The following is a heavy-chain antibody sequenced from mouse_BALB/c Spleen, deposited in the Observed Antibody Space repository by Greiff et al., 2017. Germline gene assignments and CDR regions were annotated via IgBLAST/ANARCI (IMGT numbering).Heavy chain of an antibody. Sequence: VHVKQSGAELVKPGASVKLSCTASGFNIKDTYMHWVKQRPEQGLEWIGRIDPANGNTKYDPKFQGKATITADTSSNTAYLQLSSLTSEDTAVYYCARKVITTRAMDYWGQGTSVTVSS. CDR1: GFNIKDTY. J-gene: IGHJ4*01. CDR2: IDPANGNT. V-gene: IGHV14-3*02. D-gene: IGHD2-4*01. CDR3: ARKVITTRAMDY.